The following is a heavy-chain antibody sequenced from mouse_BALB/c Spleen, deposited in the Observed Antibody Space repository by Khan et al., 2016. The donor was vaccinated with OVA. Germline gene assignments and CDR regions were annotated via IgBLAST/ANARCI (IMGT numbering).Heavy chain of an antibody. CDR3: ARSNGNYWFAY. CDR2: INTYTGEP. CDR1: GYTFTNYG. D-gene: IGHD2-1*01. Sequence: VQLVESGPELKKPGETVKISCKASGYTFTNYGMNWVKQAPGKGLKWMGWINTYTGEPTYADDFKGRFAFSLETSASTAYLQINNLKNEDTATXFCARSNGNYWFAYWGQGTLVTVSA. V-gene: IGHV9-3-1*01. J-gene: IGHJ3*01.